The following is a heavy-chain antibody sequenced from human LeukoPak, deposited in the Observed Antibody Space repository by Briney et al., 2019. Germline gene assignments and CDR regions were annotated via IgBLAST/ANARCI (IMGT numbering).Heavy chain of an antibody. Sequence: SETLSLTCTVSGYSISSGYYWGWIRQPPGKGLEWIGSIYHSGSTYYDPSLKSRVTISVDTSKNQFSLKLSSVTAADTAVYYCARGARMPESRGDAFDIWGQGTMVTVSS. D-gene: IGHD1-14*01. CDR3: ARGARMPESRGDAFDI. J-gene: IGHJ3*02. V-gene: IGHV4-38-2*02. CDR1: GYSISSGYY. CDR2: IYHSGST.